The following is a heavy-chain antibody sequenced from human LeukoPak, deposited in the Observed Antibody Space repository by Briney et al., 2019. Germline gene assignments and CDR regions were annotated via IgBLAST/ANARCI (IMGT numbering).Heavy chain of an antibody. V-gene: IGHV3-23*01. Sequence: PGGSLRLSCAASGFTFSSYAMSWVRQAPGEGLEWVSCISRSDGSTYYAGSVKGRFTISRDNSKSTLYLQMNSMRAEDTAVYYCAKARYTSGWYIFDHWGQGTRVTVSS. J-gene: IGHJ4*02. D-gene: IGHD6-19*01. CDR3: AKARYTSGWYIFDH. CDR2: ISRSDGST. CDR1: GFTFSSYA.